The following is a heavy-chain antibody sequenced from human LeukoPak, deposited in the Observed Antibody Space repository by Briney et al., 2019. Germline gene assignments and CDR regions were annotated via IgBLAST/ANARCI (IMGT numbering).Heavy chain of an antibody. D-gene: IGHD5-18*01. CDR3: AREIGGILVFDY. CDR2: INPNSGDS. CDR1: GYKFTGYY. V-gene: IGHV1-2*02. Sequence: ASVKVSCKASGYKFTGYYMHWVRQAPGQGLEWMGWINPNSGDSHHAQKFQGRVTMTRDTSISTAYMELSRLRSDDTAVYYCAREIGGILVFDYWSQGTLVTVSS. J-gene: IGHJ4*02.